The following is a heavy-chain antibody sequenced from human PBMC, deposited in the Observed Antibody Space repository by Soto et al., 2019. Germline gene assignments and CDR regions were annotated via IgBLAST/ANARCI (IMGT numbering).Heavy chain of an antibody. CDR2: ISSSSSTI. D-gene: IGHD3-10*01. J-gene: IGHJ3*02. V-gene: IGHV3-48*01. CDR3: ARDGGYGSGSYISDDDAFDI. Sequence: PGGSLRLSCAASGFTFSSYSMNWVRQAPGKGLEWVSYISSSSSTIYYADSVKGRFTISRDNAKNSLYLQMNSLRAEDTAVYYCARDGGYGSGSYISDDDAFDIWGQGTMVTVSS. CDR1: GFTFSSYS.